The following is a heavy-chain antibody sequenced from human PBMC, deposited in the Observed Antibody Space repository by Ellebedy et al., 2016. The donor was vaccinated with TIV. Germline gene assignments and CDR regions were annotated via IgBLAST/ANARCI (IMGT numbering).Heavy chain of an antibody. CDR3: ARHYHTAMVYYYYGMDV. CDR1: CGSISSSSYY. CDR2: IYYSGST. V-gene: IGHV4-39*01. Sequence: MPSETLSLTCTVSCGSISSSSYYWGWIRQPPGKGLEWIGSIYYSGSTYYNPSLKSRVTISVDTSKNQFSLKLSSVTAADTAVYYCARHYHTAMVYYYYGMDVWGQGTTVTVSS. D-gene: IGHD5-18*01. J-gene: IGHJ6*02.